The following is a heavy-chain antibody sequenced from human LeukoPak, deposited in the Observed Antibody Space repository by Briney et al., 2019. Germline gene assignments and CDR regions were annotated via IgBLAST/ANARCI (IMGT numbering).Heavy chain of an antibody. CDR1: GGSFTSYY. V-gene: IGHV4-34*01. CDR2: ISHSGST. CDR3: ARLEDGDYTPGYYYYGMDV. Sequence: PSGTLSLTCGVYGGSFTSYYWSWIRQPPGKGLEWIGEISHSGSTMYNPSLKSRVTMSVDTSKNQFSLKLTSVTAADTAVYYCARLEDGDYTPGYYYYGMDVWGQGTTVTVSS. D-gene: IGHD4-17*01. J-gene: IGHJ6*02.